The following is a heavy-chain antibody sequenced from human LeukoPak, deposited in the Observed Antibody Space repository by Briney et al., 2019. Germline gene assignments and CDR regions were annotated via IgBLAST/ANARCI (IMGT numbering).Heavy chain of an antibody. CDR1: GGSFSGYY. CDR2: INHSGST. V-gene: IGHV4-34*01. D-gene: IGHD2-2*01. CDR3: ARSRYCSSTSCPSYRFDY. Sequence: SETLSLTCAVYGGSFSGYYWSWIRQPPGKGLEWIGEINHSGSTNYSPSLKSRVTISVDTSKNQFSLKLSSVTAADTAVYYCARSRYCSSTSCPSYRFDYWGQGTLVTVSS. J-gene: IGHJ4*02.